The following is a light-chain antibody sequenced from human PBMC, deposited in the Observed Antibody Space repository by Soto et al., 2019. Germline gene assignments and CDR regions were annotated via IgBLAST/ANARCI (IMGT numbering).Light chain of an antibody. Sequence: EIVLTQSPGTLSLSPGERATLSCRASQSVSSSYLAWYQQNPGQAHRLLIYGASSRATGIPDRFSGSGSGTDFTLTISRLEPEDFAAYYCQQYGSSPPYTFGQGTKLEIK. V-gene: IGKV3-20*01. CDR3: QQYGSSPPYT. J-gene: IGKJ2*01. CDR2: GAS. CDR1: QSVSSSY.